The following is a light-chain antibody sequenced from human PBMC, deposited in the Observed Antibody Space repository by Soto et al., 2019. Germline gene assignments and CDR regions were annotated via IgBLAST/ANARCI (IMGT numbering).Light chain of an antibody. CDR2: DTS. J-gene: IGKJ1*01. CDR3: QQYGSSGT. CDR1: HSVGST. V-gene: IGKV3-20*01. Sequence: ETALTQSQATLSVSPGERATLSCRASHSVGSTLAWYQQKPGQAPRLLMFDTSTRATGIPDRFSGSGSGTDFTLTISGLEPEDFAVYYCQQYGSSGTFGQGTKVDIK.